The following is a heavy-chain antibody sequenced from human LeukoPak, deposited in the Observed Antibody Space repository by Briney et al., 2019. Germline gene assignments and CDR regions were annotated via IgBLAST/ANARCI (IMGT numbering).Heavy chain of an antibody. CDR3: AKGSASRGWYNALVYYFDY. D-gene: IGHD6-19*01. Sequence: SGGSLRLSCAASGFTFSSYGMHWVRQAPGKGLEWVAVISYDGSNKYYADSVKGRFTISRDNSKNTLYLQMNSLRAEDTAVYYCAKGSASRGWYNALVYYFDYWGQGTLVTVSS. CDR2: ISYDGSNK. J-gene: IGHJ4*02. V-gene: IGHV3-30*18. CDR1: GFTFSSYG.